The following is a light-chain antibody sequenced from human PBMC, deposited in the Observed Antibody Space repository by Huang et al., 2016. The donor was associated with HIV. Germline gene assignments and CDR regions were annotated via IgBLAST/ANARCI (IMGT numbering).Light chain of an antibody. CDR3: QQYGNFPPLT. CDR2: DAI. V-gene: IGKV1-33*01. Sequence: DIQMTQSPSSLSASVGDRVTITCQASQDIRNHLNWYQQKPGKAPKVVIHDAINLERGVPSRFRGSGSGTDFTLTITSLQPEDLATYYCQQYGNFPPLTFGGGTKVEIK. CDR1: QDIRNH. J-gene: IGKJ4*01.